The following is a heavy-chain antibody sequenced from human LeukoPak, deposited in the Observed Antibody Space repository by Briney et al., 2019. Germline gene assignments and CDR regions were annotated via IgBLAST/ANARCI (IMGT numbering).Heavy chain of an antibody. V-gene: IGHV3-21*05. J-gene: IGHJ4*02. CDR1: GFIFSDYS. CDR2: IGLDSGFT. CDR3: ARDHNWAFDS. Sequence: GGSLRLSCAASGFIFSDYSMNWVRQAPGRGVEWLSYIGLDSGFTSYADSVKGRFTISSDTARNSLYLHLNSLRAEDTALYFCARDHNWAFDSWGQGTLVTVSS. D-gene: IGHD1-20*01.